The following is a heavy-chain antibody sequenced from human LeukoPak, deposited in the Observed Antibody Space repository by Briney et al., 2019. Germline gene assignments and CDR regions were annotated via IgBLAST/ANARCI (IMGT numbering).Heavy chain of an antibody. Sequence: PGGSLRLSCAASGFTFSSYGMHWVRQAPGKGLEWVAVISYDGSNKHYADSVKGRFTISRDNAKNSLYLQMNSLRAEDTAVYYCARDRGSIVGTATFNYWGQGTLVTVSS. J-gene: IGHJ4*02. CDR1: GFTFSSYG. CDR3: ARDRGSIVGTATFNY. CDR2: ISYDGSNK. V-gene: IGHV3-30*03. D-gene: IGHD1-26*01.